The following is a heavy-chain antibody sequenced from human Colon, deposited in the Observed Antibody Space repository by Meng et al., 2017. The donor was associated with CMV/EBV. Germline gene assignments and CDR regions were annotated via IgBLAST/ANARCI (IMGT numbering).Heavy chain of an antibody. J-gene: IGHJ6*02. CDR2: IYYSGST. V-gene: IGHV4-59*01. CDR1: GGSISSYY. CDR3: ARVPLGELLSYYGMDV. D-gene: IGHD1-26*01. Sequence: SETLSLTCTVSGGSISSYYWSWIRQPPGKGLEWIGYIYYSGSTNYNPSLKSRVTISVDTSNNQFSLKLSSVTAADTAVYYCARVPLGELLSYYGMDVWGQGTTVTVSS.